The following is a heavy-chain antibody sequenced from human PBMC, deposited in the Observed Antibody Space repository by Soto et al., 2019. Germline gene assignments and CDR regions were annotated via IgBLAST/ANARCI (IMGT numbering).Heavy chain of an antibody. V-gene: IGHV6-1*01. CDR3: ARVHCSAGTCLDGLDF. Sequence: SQTLSLTCVISGDSVSSNGACWNWIRQSPSRGLQWLGRIYYRSKWFHDYAASVESRMAINPDTSRNQFSLQLNYVTPEDTAVYYCARVHCSAGTCLDGLDFWGQGTTVAVSS. J-gene: IGHJ6*02. D-gene: IGHD2-15*01. CDR1: GDSVSSNGAC. CDR2: IYYRSKWFH.